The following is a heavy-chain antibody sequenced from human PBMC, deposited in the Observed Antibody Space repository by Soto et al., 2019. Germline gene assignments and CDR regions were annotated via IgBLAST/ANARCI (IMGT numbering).Heavy chain of an antibody. J-gene: IGHJ4*02. Sequence: SETLSLTCTVSGGSVSSGSYYWSWIRQPPGKGLECIGYIYYSGSTNYNPSLKSRVTISVDTSKNQFSLKLSSVTAADTAVYYCARGPTSWLWPYWGQGTLVTVS. V-gene: IGHV4-61*01. D-gene: IGHD3-22*01. CDR3: ARGPTSWLWPY. CDR1: GGSVSSGSYY. CDR2: IYYSGST.